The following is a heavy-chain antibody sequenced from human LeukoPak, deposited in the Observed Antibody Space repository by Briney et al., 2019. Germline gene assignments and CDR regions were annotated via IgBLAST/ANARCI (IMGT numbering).Heavy chain of an antibody. D-gene: IGHD6-6*01. V-gene: IGHV3-23*01. Sequence: GGSLRLSCAASGFTFSSYAMSWVRQAPGKGLEWVSAISGSGGSTYYADSVKGRFTISRDNSKNTLYLQMNSLRAEDTAVYYCAKGRSSSSSPGYYFDYWGQGTLVTVSS. CDR3: AKGRSSSSSPGYYFDY. CDR2: ISGSGGST. CDR1: GFTFSSYA. J-gene: IGHJ4*02.